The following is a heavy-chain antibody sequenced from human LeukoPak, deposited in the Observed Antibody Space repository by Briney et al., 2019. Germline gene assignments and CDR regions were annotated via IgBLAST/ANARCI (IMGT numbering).Heavy chain of an antibody. D-gene: IGHD6-13*01. Sequence: SETLSLTCTVSGGSISSSSYYWGWIRQPPGKGLEWIGSIYYSGSTYYNPSLKSRVTISVDTSKNQFSLKLSSVTAADTAVYYCARLSSSWYGDYWGQGTLVTVSS. CDR1: GGSISSSSYY. J-gene: IGHJ4*02. V-gene: IGHV4-39*01. CDR2: IYYSGST. CDR3: ARLSSSWYGDY.